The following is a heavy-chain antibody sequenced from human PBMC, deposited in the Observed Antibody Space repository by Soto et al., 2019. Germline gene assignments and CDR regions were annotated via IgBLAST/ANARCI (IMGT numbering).Heavy chain of an antibody. CDR3: ARDPSTINKLIGVWFDP. D-gene: IGHD4-4*01. V-gene: IGHV1-69*13. Sequence: SVKVSCKASGDTFGRFTINWVRQAPGQGLEWMGGIKPISDITNYAQRFQGRVTFTADASTSTVYLELSSLRSEDTAMYYCARDPSTINKLIGVWFDPWGQGTLVTVS. J-gene: IGHJ5*02. CDR1: GDTFGRFT. CDR2: IKPISDIT.